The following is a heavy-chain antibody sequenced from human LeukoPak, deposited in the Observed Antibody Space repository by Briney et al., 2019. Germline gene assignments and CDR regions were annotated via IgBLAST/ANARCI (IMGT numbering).Heavy chain of an antibody. J-gene: IGHJ5*02. CDR3: AKGPVRQQLNRQNNWFDP. Sequence: GGSLKLSCEASGFIFDDYAMHWVRQAPGKGLEWVSAISGSGGSTYYADSVKGRFTISRDNSKNTLYLQMNSLRAEDTAVYYCAKGPVRQQLNRQNNWFDPWGQGTLVTVSS. D-gene: IGHD6-13*01. CDR1: GFIFDDYA. CDR2: ISGSGGST. V-gene: IGHV3-23*01.